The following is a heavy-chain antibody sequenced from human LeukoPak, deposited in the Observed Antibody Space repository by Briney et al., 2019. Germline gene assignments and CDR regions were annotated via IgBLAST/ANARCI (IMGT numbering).Heavy chain of an antibody. Sequence: GGSLRLSCVASGITFSNYAVSWVRQAPEKGLDWVSVISGSAHKIRYADSVKGRFTISRDNSENIVYLQMNNLRAEDTAVYYCTVFGDSNHWGQGTLVTVSS. CDR1: GITFSNYA. J-gene: IGHJ5*02. D-gene: IGHD4-17*01. CDR3: TVFGDSNH. CDR2: ISGSAHKI. V-gene: IGHV3-23*01.